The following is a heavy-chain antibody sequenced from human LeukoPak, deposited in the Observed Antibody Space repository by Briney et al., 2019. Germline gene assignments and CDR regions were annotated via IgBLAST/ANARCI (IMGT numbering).Heavy chain of an antibody. CDR3: ARVPNYYDSSGYYYMDV. J-gene: IGHJ6*03. Sequence: GASVKVSCKASGYTFTSYGISWVRQAPGQGLEWMGWISAYNGNTNYAQKLQGRVTMTTDTSTSTAYMELRSLRSDDTAVYYCARVPNYYDSSGYYYMDVWGKGTTVTTSS. CDR2: ISAYNGNT. CDR1: GYTFTSYG. D-gene: IGHD3-22*01. V-gene: IGHV1-18*01.